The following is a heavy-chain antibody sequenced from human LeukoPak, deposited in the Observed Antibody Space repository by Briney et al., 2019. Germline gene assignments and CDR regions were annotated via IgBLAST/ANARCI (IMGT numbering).Heavy chain of an antibody. CDR2: ITSTGTTT. Sequence: ASVRVSCKASGYNLNTYHMHWVRQAPGQGLEWMGIITSTGTTTICAQKFQGRVTMTRDTSTSTAYIELSRLTSDDTAVYYCVRQISSYWGQGTLVTVSS. V-gene: IGHV1-46*02. CDR3: VRQISSY. D-gene: IGHD2/OR15-2a*01. J-gene: IGHJ4*02. CDR1: GYNLNTYH.